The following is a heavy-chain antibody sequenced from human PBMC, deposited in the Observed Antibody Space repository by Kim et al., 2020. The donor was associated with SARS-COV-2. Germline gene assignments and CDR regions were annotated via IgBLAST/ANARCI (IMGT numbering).Heavy chain of an antibody. CDR2: IFYSGST. CDR1: GGSISSYY. J-gene: IGHJ4*02. D-gene: IGHD4-17*01. CDR3: ARGTTVVTFDY. Sequence: SETLSLTCTVSGGSISSYYWSWIRQPPGKGLEWIGYIFYSGSTNYNPSLKSRVTISVDTSKNQFSLKLSSVTAADTAVYYCARGTTVVTFDYWGQGTLVTVSS. V-gene: IGHV4-59*01.